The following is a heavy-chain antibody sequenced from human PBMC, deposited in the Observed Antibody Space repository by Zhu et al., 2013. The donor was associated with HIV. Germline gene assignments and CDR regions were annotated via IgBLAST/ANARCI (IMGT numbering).Heavy chain of an antibody. V-gene: IGHV1-18*01. CDR3: ATLRAVAGGWFDP. CDR1: GNTFSTSY. D-gene: IGHD6-19*01. Sequence: QVQLVQSGAEVKKPGASVKVSCKASGNTFSTSYITWVRQAPGQGLEWMGWISAYSGNTNYAQILQGRVTMTTDTSTSTAYMELRSLRSDDTAVYYCATLRAVAGGWFDPWGQGTLVTVSS. J-gene: IGHJ5*02. CDR2: ISAYSGNT.